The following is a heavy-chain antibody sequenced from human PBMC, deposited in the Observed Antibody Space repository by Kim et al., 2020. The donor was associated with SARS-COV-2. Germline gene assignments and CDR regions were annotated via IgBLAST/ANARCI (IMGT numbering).Heavy chain of an antibody. J-gene: IGHJ6*02. Sequence: VKGRFPSSRDNAKNSLYLQMNSLRAEDTALYYCAKLPIAAAGSVGYYGMDVWGQGTTVTVSS. D-gene: IGHD6-13*01. CDR3: AKLPIAAAGSVGYYGMDV. V-gene: IGHV3-9*01.